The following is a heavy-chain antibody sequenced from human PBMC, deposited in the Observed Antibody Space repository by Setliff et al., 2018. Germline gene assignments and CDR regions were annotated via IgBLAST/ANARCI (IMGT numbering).Heavy chain of an antibody. CDR1: GDSLRSGSNY. V-gene: IGHV4-61*02. Sequence: SETLSLTCTVSGDSLRSGSNYWGWFRQPAGKGLELIGRIHPSGSTNYNPSLKSRVTISVDTSKNQFSLKVSSVTAADTAVYYCARTTGSTHNWLDPWGPGTLVTVSS. J-gene: IGHJ5*02. CDR2: IHPSGST. CDR3: ARTTGSTHNWLDP. D-gene: IGHD1-1*01.